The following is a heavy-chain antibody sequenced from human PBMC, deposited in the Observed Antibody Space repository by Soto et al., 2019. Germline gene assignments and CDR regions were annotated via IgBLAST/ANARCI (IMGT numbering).Heavy chain of an antibody. CDR2: TRNKANSYTT. CDR3: ASLRSGSYYFDY. Sequence: GGSLRLSCAASGFTFSDHYMDWVRQAPGKGLEWVGRTRNKANSYTTEYAASVKGRFTISRDDSKNSLYLQMNSLKTEDTAVYYCASLRSGSYYFDYWGQGTLVTVSS. CDR1: GFTFSDHY. V-gene: IGHV3-72*01. J-gene: IGHJ4*02. D-gene: IGHD1-26*01.